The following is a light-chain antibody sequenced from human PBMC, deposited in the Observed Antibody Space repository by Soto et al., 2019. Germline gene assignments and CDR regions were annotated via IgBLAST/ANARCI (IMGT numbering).Light chain of an antibody. CDR3: FSSTTTSTNV. CDR2: EVN. CDR1: SRDSGAYDY. V-gene: IGLV2-14*01. J-gene: IGLJ1*01. Sequence: QRVLSQPASLSGSPGQSITISCTGTSRDSGAYDYVSWFQQHPGKAPKLMISEVNNRPSGVSNRFSGSKSGNTAYLTISGLQVEEEAEYFCFSSTTTSTNVFGTGTKVTVL.